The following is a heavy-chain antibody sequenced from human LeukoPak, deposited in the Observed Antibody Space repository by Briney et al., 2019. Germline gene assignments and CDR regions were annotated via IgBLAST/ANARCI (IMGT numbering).Heavy chain of an antibody. CDR1: GFTFSSYS. CDR3: ARALHYDFWSGYYDGY. D-gene: IGHD3-3*01. Sequence: GGSLRLSCAASGFTFSSYSMNWVRQAPGKGLEWVSSISSSSSYIYYADSVKGRFTISRDNAKNSLYLQMNSLRAEDTAVYYCARALHYDFWSGYYDGYWGQGTLVTVSS. V-gene: IGHV3-21*01. CDR2: ISSSSSYI. J-gene: IGHJ4*02.